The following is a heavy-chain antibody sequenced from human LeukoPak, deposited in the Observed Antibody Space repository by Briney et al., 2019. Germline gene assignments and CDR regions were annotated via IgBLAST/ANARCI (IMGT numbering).Heavy chain of an antibody. Sequence: ASVKVSCKASGYTFTSYDINWVRQATGQGLEWMGWMNPNSGNTGYAQKFQGRVTMTRNTSISTAYMELSSLRSEDTAVYYCARSITMVRTESGDVDYWGQGTLVTVSS. CDR3: ARSITMVRTESGDVDY. CDR2: MNPNSGNT. D-gene: IGHD3-10*01. J-gene: IGHJ4*02. V-gene: IGHV1-8*01. CDR1: GYTFTSYD.